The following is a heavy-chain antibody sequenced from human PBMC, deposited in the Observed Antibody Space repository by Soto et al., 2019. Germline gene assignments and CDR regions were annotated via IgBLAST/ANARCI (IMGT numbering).Heavy chain of an antibody. V-gene: IGHV3-23*01. J-gene: IGHJ6*02. CDR1: GFTFSSYA. CDR3: AKGTGYCSSTSCSYYYYYGMDV. D-gene: IGHD2-2*01. Sequence: QAGGSLRLSCAASGFTFSSYAMSWVRQAPGKGLEWVSAISGSGGSTYYADSVKGRFTISRDNSKNTLYLQMNSLRAEDTAVYYCAKGTGYCSSTSCSYYYYYGMDVWGQGTTVTVSS. CDR2: ISGSGGST.